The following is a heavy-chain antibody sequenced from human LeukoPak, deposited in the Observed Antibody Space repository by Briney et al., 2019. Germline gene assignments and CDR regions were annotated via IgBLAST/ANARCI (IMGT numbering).Heavy chain of an antibody. CDR3: TRAPRKAWFDP. CDR1: GGSISSSNW. J-gene: IGHJ5*02. V-gene: IGHV4-4*02. Sequence: SETLSLTCAVSGGSISSSNWWSWVRQPPGKGLEWIGYTSYSGNTNYNPSLKSRVTMSVDTSRKQFSLRLTSVTAADTAVYYCTRAPRKAWFDPWGQGTLVTVSS. D-gene: IGHD1-14*01. CDR2: TSYSGNT.